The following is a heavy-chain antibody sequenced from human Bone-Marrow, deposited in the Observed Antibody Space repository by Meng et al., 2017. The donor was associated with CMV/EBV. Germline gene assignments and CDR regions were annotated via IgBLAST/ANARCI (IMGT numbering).Heavy chain of an antibody. D-gene: IGHD6-13*01. CDR2: ISAYNGNT. CDR1: GYTFTSYG. Sequence: ASVKVSCKASGYTFTSYGISWVRQAPGQGLEWMGWISAYNGNTNYAQKLQGRVTMTTDTSTSTAYMELRVLRSDGTAVDYGARGASAAFDYWGQGTLVTVSS. V-gene: IGHV1-18*01. CDR3: ARGASAAFDY. J-gene: IGHJ4*02.